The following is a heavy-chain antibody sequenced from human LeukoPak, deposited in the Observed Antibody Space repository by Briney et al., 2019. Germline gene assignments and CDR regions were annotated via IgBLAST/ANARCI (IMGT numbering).Heavy chain of an antibody. CDR3: ARAAGGGHFDF. CDR2: ISYSGST. D-gene: IGHD6-13*01. CDR1: GDSVRSYY. J-gene: IGHJ4*02. V-gene: IGHV4-59*02. Sequence: SETLSLTCTVSGDSVRSYYWSWIRQPPGKELEWIGYISYSGSTKYNPSLTSRLTMSLDTSKNQFSLKLSSVTAADTAVYYCARAAGGGHFDFWGQGTLVTVSS.